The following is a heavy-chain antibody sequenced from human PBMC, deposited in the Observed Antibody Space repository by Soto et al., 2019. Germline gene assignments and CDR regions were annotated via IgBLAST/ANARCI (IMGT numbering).Heavy chain of an antibody. D-gene: IGHD3-10*01. J-gene: IGHJ4*02. CDR2: IYYSGST. V-gene: IGHV4-31*03. CDR3: AGGVTMVRGVIHTPYFDY. Sequence: QVQLQESGPGLVKPSQTLSLTCTVSGGSISSGGYYWSWIRQHPGKGLEWIGYIYYSGSTYYNPSXQGRVSISVXQXXXQXXLKLGSVTAAGTAVYYCAGGVTMVRGVIHTPYFDYWGQGTLVTVSS. CDR1: GGSISSGGYY.